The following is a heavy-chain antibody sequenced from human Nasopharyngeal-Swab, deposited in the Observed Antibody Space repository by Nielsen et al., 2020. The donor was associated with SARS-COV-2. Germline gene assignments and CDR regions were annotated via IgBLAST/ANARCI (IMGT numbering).Heavy chain of an antibody. D-gene: IGHD4-17*01. J-gene: IGHJ4*02. CDR2: INAGNGNT. V-gene: IGHV1-3*01. CDR3: AREDYGDLGGY. Sequence: WVRQAPGQRLEWMRWINAGNGNTKYSQKFQGRVTITRDTSASTAYMELSSLRSEDTAVYYCAREDYGDLGGYWGQGTLVTVSS.